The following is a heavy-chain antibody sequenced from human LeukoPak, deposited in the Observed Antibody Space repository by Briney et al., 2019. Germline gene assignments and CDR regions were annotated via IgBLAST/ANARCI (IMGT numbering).Heavy chain of an antibody. CDR3: ARVNPYDSSGYYYEKFYFDY. CDR1: GFTFSSYS. V-gene: IGHV3-48*04. Sequence: GGSLRLSCAASGFTFSSYSMNWVSQAPGKGLEWVSYISSSSSTIYYADSVKGRFTISRDNAKNSLYLQMNSLRAEDTAVYYCARVNPYDSSGYYYEKFYFDYWGQGTLVTVSS. J-gene: IGHJ4*02. D-gene: IGHD3-22*01. CDR2: ISSSSSTI.